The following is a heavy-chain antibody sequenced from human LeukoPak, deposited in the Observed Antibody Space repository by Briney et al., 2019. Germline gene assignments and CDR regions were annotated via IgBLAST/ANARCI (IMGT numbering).Heavy chain of an antibody. V-gene: IGHV3-23*01. CDR2: ISGSAGST. CDR3: ARRFEAAGDC. J-gene: IGHJ4*02. D-gene: IGHD6-25*01. Sequence: GGSLRLSCAASGFTFSSYAMSSVRQAPGKGLEWVSAISGSAGSTYCADSVKGRFTISRDNSKNTLYLQMNSLRAEDTAVYYCARRFEAAGDCWGQGTLVTVSS. CDR1: GFTFSSYA.